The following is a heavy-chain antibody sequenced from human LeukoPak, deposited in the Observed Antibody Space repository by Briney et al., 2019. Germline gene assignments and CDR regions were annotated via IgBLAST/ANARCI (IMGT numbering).Heavy chain of an antibody. V-gene: IGHV4-59*01. J-gene: IGHJ6*02. CDR1: GGSISSYY. D-gene: IGHD2-15*01. Sequence: PSETLSLTCTVSGGSISSYYWSWIRQPPGKGLEWIGYIYYSGSTNYNPSLKSRVTISVDTSKNQFSLKLSSVTAADTAVYYCARGGDCSGGSCSTYYYYYGMDVWGQGTTVTVSS. CDR2: IYYSGST. CDR3: ARGGDCSGGSCSTYYYYYGMDV.